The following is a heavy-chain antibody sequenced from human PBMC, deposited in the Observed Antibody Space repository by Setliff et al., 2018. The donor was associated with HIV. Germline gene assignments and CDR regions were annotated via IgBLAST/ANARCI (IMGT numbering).Heavy chain of an antibody. CDR3: ARFGVAYGIDV. Sequence: GGSLRLSCAASGFSYSGYWMTWVRQTSGKGLEWVATIKPDASERSYLDSVEGRFTISRDNAKNSLFLQMNSLRAEDTAVYYCARFGVAYGIDVWGQGTTVTVSS. V-gene: IGHV3-7*03. CDR2: IKPDASER. J-gene: IGHJ6*02. D-gene: IGHD3-10*01. CDR1: GFSYSGYW.